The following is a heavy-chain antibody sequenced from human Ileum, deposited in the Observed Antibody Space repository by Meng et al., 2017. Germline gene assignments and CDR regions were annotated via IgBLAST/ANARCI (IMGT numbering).Heavy chain of an antibody. V-gene: IGHV3-15*01. J-gene: IGHJ4*02. CDR1: GFTFSDRW. CDR3: TTFYAGY. Sequence: EVQLVGSGGGFVKAGGSLRLSCAASGFTFSDRWMTWVRQAPGKGLEWVGHIQSKADGGTTDYAAPVKGRFTISRDDSKSTLYLQMNSLKTEDTAVYYCTTFYAGYWGQGTLVTVSS. D-gene: IGHD3-16*01. CDR2: IQSKADGGTT.